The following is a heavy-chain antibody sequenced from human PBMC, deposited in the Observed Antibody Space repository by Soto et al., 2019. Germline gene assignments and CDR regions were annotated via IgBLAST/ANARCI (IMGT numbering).Heavy chain of an antibody. J-gene: IGHJ5*02. Sequence: SQTLSLTCIVSSASMSGHYWIWIRQPPGKGLEWIGFTYYSGSTNYNPSLKSRVTISLDTSKNQFSLKLTSVTAADTAVYYCARGVYLSLVRTGWFDPWGQGNLVTVSS. V-gene: IGHV4-59*11. D-gene: IGHD3-10*01. CDR3: ARGVYLSLVRTGWFDP. CDR2: TYYSGST. CDR1: SASMSGHY.